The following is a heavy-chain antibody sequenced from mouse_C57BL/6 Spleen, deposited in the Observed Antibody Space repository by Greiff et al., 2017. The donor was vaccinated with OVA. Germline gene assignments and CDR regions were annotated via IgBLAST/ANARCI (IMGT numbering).Heavy chain of an antibody. D-gene: IGHD1-1*01. CDR3: ARVYGSSLFAY. V-gene: IGHV1-26*01. Sequence: VQLKQSGPELVKPGASVKISCKASGYTFTDYYMNWVKQSHGKSLEWIGDINPNNGGTSYNQKFKGKATLTVDKSSSTAYMELRSLTSEDSAVYYCARVYGSSLFAYWGQGTLVTVSA. J-gene: IGHJ3*01. CDR2: INPNNGGT. CDR1: GYTFTDYY.